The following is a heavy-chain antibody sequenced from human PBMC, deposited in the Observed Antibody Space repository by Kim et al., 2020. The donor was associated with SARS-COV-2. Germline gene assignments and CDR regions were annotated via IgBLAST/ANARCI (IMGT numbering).Heavy chain of an antibody. CDR3: AKTSSTFKFPT. Sequence: TYHTASVKCRVTIPRDKSKNTLYLQMNSPRAEDTAIYYGAKTSSTFKFPTWGQGTLVTVSS. D-gene: IGHD2-21*01. V-gene: IGHV3-23*01. CDR2: T. J-gene: IGHJ1*01.